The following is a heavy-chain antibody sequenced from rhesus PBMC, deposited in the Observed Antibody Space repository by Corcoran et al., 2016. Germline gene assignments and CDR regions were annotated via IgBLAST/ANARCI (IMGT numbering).Heavy chain of an antibody. V-gene: IGHV3-16*02. CDR1: GFTFSNYW. J-gene: IGHJ4*01. CDR2: IKNKADGGTE. CDR3: ARVGAVAGPFFDY. Sequence: EVQLVESGGGLVQPGGSLRLSCTASGFTFSNYWMSWVRQAPGKGLDWVGRIKNKADGGTEAYAESVKGRFTISRDDSKNTLYLQMNSLKTEDTAVYYCARVGAVAGPFFDYWGQGVLVTVSS. D-gene: IGHD6-37*01.